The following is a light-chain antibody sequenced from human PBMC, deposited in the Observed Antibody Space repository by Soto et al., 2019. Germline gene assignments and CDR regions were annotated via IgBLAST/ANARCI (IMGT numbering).Light chain of an antibody. CDR1: QSVSSSY. J-gene: IGKJ1*01. V-gene: IGKV3-20*01. CDR3: QQYGSSRT. Sequence: EIVFTQSPGTLSLSPGERATLSCRASQSVSSSYLARYQQKPGQAPRLLIYGASSRATGIPDRFSGSGSGTDFTLTISRLEPEDFAVYYCQQYGSSRTFGQGTKVDIK. CDR2: GAS.